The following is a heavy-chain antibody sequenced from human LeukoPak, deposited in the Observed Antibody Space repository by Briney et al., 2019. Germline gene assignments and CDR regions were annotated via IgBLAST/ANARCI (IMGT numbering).Heavy chain of an antibody. D-gene: IGHD1-1*01. CDR3: ASQVRLERRYYYYSMDV. CDR1: GGSFIGYY. J-gene: IGHJ6*03. V-gene: IGHV4-34*01. Sequence: SETPSRTGAGYGGSFIGYYWSWIRQPPGKGLEWIGEIDHSGSTNYNPSLKSRVTISVDTSKNQFSLKLSSVTAADTAVYYCASQVRLERRYYYYSMDVWGKGTTVTVSS. CDR2: IDHSGST.